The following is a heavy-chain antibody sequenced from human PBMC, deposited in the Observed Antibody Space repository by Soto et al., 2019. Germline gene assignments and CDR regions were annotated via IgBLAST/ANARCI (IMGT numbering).Heavy chain of an antibody. CDR1: GFTFSSYS. V-gene: IGHV3-48*02. J-gene: IGHJ4*02. D-gene: IGHD5-18*01. Sequence: EVQLVESGGGLVQPGGSLRLSCAASGFTFSSYSMNWVRQAPGKGLEWVSYISSSSSTIYYADSVKGRFTISRDNAKNALYLQMNSLRDEDTAVYYCARGRGYSYGFLQLKTLSGFDYWGQGTLVTVSS. CDR2: ISSSSSTI. CDR3: ARGRGYSYGFLQLKTLSGFDY.